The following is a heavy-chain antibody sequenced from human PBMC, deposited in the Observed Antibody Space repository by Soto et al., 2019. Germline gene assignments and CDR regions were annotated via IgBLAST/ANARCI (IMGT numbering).Heavy chain of an antibody. V-gene: IGHV3-20*01. Sequence: GGSLRLSCAASGFTFDDYGMSWVRQAPGKGLEWVSGINWNGGSTGYADSVKGRFTISRDNAKNSLYLQMNSLRAEDTALYHCARSGGGGYDSDFDYWGQGTLVTVSS. CDR2: INWNGGST. D-gene: IGHD5-12*01. J-gene: IGHJ4*02. CDR1: GFTFDDYG. CDR3: ARSGGGGYDSDFDY.